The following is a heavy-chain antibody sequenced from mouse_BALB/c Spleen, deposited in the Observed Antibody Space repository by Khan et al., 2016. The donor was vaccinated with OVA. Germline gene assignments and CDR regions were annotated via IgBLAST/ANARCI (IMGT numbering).Heavy chain of an antibody. V-gene: IGHV9-4*02. CDR3: ARGGAAYYRNDGGAMDY. J-gene: IGHJ4*01. D-gene: IGHD2-14*01. CDR1: GYTFTTAG. Sequence: QVQLQQSGPELKKPGETVRISCKASGYTFTTAGMQWVQKMPGKGLKWIGWINTHSGVPKYAEDFKGRFAFSLETSASTVYLQITNLKNEDTATYFCARGGAAYYRNDGGAMDYWGQGTSGTVSS. CDR2: INTHSGVP.